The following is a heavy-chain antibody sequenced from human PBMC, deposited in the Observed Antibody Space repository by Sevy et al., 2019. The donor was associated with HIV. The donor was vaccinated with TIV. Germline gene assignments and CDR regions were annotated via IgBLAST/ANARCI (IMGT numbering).Heavy chain of an antibody. J-gene: IGHJ4*02. CDR1: GFTFSAYW. V-gene: IGHV3-7*01. CDR3: AQETVGRFDS. CDR2: IKSDGSDK. Sequence: GGSLRLSCAASGFTFSAYWMNWVRQAPGKGLEWVANIKSDGSDKHYVDSVEGRFTISGDNDKNSLYLQMNSLRVEDTAVYYCAQETVGRFDSWGQGTLVTVSS. D-gene: IGHD3-16*01.